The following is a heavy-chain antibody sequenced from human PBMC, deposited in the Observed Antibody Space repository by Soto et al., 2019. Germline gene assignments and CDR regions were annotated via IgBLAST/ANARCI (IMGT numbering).Heavy chain of an antibody. V-gene: IGHV4-59*01. CDR3: ARERAGTYDAFDI. CDR2: IYYSGST. CDR1: GGSISSYY. Sequence: QVQLQESGPGLVKPSETLSLTCTVSGGSISSYYWSWIRQPPGKGLEWIGYIYYSGSTNYNPSLKSRGTISVDTSKNQFSLKLSSVTAADTAVYYCARERAGTYDAFDIWGQGTMVTVSS. D-gene: IGHD1-1*01. J-gene: IGHJ3*02.